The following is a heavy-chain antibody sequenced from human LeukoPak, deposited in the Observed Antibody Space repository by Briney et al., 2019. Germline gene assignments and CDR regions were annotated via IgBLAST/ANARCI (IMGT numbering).Heavy chain of an antibody. CDR1: GVTLSNYG. D-gene: IGHD3-22*01. J-gene: IGHJ4*02. CDR2: ISGSGGST. V-gene: IGHV3-23*01. CDR3: AKRGVVIRVILVGFHKEANYFDS. Sequence: GGSLRLSCAVSGVTLSNYGMSWVRQAPGKGLEWVAGISGSGGSTNYADSVKGRFTLSRDSPKNTLYLQMNSLRAEDTAVYFCAKRGVVIRVILVGFHKEANYFDSWGQGALVTVSS.